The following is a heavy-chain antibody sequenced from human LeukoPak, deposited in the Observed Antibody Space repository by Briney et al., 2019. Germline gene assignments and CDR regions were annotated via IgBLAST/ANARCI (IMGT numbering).Heavy chain of an antibody. V-gene: IGHV1-69*01. D-gene: IGHD6-13*01. CDR1: GGTFSSYA. CDR3: ARGGSSWLNWFDP. J-gene: IGHJ5*02. Sequence: SVKVSCKASGGTFSSYAISWVRQAPGQGLEWMGGIITIFGTANYAQKFQGGVTITADEPTTTAYMELSSLRSEDTAVYYCARGGSSWLNWFDPWGQGTLVTVSS. CDR2: IITIFGTA.